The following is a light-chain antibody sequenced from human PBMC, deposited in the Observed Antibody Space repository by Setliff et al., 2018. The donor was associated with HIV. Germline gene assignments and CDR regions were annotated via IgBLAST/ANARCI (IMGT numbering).Light chain of an antibody. V-gene: IGLV2-8*01. Sequence: QSVLTQPPSASGSPGQSVTISCTGTSSDVGAYNYVSWYQQHPGKAPKLMIYDVNKRPSGVPDRFSGSKSGNTASLTISGLQTEDEADYYCSSYTSSSTYVFGTGTKVTVL. J-gene: IGLJ1*01. CDR2: DVN. CDR3: SSYTSSSTYV. CDR1: SSDVGAYNY.